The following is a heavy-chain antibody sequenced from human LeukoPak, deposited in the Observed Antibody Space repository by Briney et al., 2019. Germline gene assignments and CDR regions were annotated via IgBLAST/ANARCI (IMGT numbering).Heavy chain of an antibody. CDR1: GFTVSRHG. D-gene: IGHD6-13*01. CDR3: ARDVSYNSLDY. V-gene: IGHV3-33*07. CDR2: IWCDGSKK. J-gene: IGHJ4*02. Sequence: GRSLRLSCATSGFTVSRHGFCWVRQAPGKGLEWVSVIWCDGSKKYYADSVKGRSTISRDNTKNTLYLEINSLRAADTAVYYCARDVSYNSLDYWGQGTLVTVSS.